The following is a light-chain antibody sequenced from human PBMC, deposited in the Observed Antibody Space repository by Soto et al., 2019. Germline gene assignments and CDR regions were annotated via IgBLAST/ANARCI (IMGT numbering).Light chain of an antibody. J-gene: IGLJ3*02. CDR3: QSYDSSKEV. CDR2: DVT. V-gene: IGLV2-14*01. CDR1: SSDIGVYDF. Sequence: QSALTQPASVSGSPGQSITISCTGTSSDIGVYDFVSWYQQHPGRAPKLLIYDVTNRPSGISDRFSGSKSGNTASLTISGLKTEDEADYYCQSYDSSKEVFGGGTKLTVL.